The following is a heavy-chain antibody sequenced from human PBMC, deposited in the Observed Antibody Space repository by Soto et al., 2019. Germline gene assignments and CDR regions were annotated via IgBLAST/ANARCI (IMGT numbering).Heavy chain of an antibody. CDR2: FTTAALT. CDR1: GFTFSNYA. J-gene: IGHJ4*02. V-gene: IGHV3-23*01. Sequence: EVQLLESGGGLVPPGGSLRLFCAASGFTFSNYAMTWVRQAPGKGLAWVSTFTTAALTFYGDAVKGRFTISRDNSKSTLYLQMNSLRADDTAIYFCARTDKFTSQSSGWANRFDYWGQGTLVTVSS. CDR3: ARTDKFTSQSSGWANRFDY. D-gene: IGHD6-19*01.